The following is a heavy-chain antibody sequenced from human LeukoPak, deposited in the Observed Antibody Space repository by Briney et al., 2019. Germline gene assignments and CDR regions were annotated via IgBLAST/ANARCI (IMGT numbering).Heavy chain of an antibody. CDR3: ARAPGEGWFDP. V-gene: IGHV3-7*01. D-gene: IGHD4-17*01. Sequence: QSGGSLRLSCAASGFTFSSYWMSWVRQAPGKGLEWVASIKQDGSEKYYVDSVKGRFTISRDNAKNSLYLQMNSLRAEDTALYYCARAPGEGWFDPWGQGTLVTVSS. J-gene: IGHJ5*02. CDR1: GFTFSSYW. CDR2: IKQDGSEK.